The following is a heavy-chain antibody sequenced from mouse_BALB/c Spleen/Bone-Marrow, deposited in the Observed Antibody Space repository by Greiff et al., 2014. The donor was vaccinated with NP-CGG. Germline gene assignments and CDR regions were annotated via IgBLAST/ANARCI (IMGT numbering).Heavy chain of an antibody. Sequence: VQLQQSGPELVKPGASVKISCKTSGYTFTDYTMHWVRQSHRKSLEWIGSINPNNGGSSCNQKFKAKATLTIDKSSSTPYMELRSLTSEDSAVYYCARAVHFDYWGQGTTLTVSS. CDR2: INPNNGGS. CDR3: ARAVHFDY. CDR1: GYTFTDYT. J-gene: IGHJ2*01. V-gene: IGHV1-22*01.